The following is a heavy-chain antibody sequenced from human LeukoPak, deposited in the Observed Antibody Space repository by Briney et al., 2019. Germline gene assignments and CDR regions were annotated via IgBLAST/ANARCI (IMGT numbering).Heavy chain of an antibody. D-gene: IGHD2-21*01. CDR1: GGTFSSYA. CDR3: AGAQECGGGRQRPFDF. V-gene: IGHV1-69*05. CDR2: IIPIFGTA. Sequence: SVKVSCKASGGTFSSYAISWVRQAPGQGLEWMGRIIPIFGTANYAQKFQGRVTITTDESTSTAYMELSSLRSEDTAVYYCAGAQECGGGRQRPFDFWGQGTLVTVSS. J-gene: IGHJ4*02.